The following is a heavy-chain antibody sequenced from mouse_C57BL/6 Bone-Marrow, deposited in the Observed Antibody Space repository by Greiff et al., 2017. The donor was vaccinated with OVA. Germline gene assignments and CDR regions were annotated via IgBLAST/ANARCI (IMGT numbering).Heavy chain of an antibody. V-gene: IGHV10-1*01. Sequence: EVKLMESGGGLVQPKGSLKLSCAASGFSFNTYAMNWVRQAPGKGLEWVARIRSKSNNYATYYADSVKDRFTISRDDSESMLYLQMNNLKTEDTAMYDCVRERALWWYFDVWGTGTTVTVSS. CDR3: VRERALWWYFDV. J-gene: IGHJ1*03. CDR1: GFSFNTYA. D-gene: IGHD1-1*02. CDR2: IRSKSNNYAT.